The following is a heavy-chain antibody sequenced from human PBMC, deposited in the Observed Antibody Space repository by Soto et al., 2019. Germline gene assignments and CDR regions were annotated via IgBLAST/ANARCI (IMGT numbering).Heavy chain of an antibody. CDR1: GGTFSSYA. J-gene: IGHJ6*02. D-gene: IGHD5-18*01. Sequence: QVQLVQSGAEVKKPGSSVKVSCKASGGTFSSYAISWVRQAPGQGLEWMGGIIPIFGTANYAQKVQGRVTITADESTRTAYMELSSLRSDDTAVYYCGRDSVDTAMVEDYYYYGMDVWGQGTTVTVSS. CDR3: GRDSVDTAMVEDYYYYGMDV. CDR2: IIPIFGTA. V-gene: IGHV1-69*01.